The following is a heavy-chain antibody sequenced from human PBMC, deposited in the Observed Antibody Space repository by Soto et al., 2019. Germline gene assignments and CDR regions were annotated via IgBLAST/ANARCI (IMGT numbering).Heavy chain of an antibody. D-gene: IGHD3-10*01. CDR3: ARDSAGGYYFDY. J-gene: IGHJ4*02. CDR1: GFTFSSYG. V-gene: IGHV3-33*01. CDR2: IWYDGSNK. Sequence: GGSLRLSCAASGFTFSSYGMHWVRQAPGKGLEWVAVIWYDGSNKYYADSVKGRFTISRDNSKNTLYLQMNSLRAEDTAVYYCARDSAGGYYFDYWGQGTLVTVS.